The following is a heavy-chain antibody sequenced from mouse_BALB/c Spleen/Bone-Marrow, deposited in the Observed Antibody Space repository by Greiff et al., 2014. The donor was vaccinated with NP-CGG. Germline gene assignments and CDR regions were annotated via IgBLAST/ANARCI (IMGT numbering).Heavy chain of an antibody. CDR3: SRCSVVPYDFDF. CDR1: GYTLSNYW. J-gene: IGHJ2*01. CDR2: ILPGSGTA. Sequence: QVQLQQPGAELLKPGASVKISCKATGYTLSNYWIDWVKQRPGHGLEWIGEILPGSGTANYNEKFKGKATLTADTSSNTAYMQLISLTSEESALNYFSRCSVVPYDFDFWGQGTTLTVSS. D-gene: IGHD1-1*01. V-gene: IGHV1-9*01.